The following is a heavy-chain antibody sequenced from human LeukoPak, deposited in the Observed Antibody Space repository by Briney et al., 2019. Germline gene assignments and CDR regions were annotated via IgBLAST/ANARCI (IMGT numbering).Heavy chain of an antibody. CDR2: INPRGGST. V-gene: IGHV1-46*01. CDR3: ARVKSYYYDTSDKDAFDI. D-gene: IGHD3-22*01. Sequence: ASVKVSCKASGYTFTGYYMHWVRQAPGQGLEWMGIINPRGGSTSYTQKFQGRVTMTRDTSTSKVHMELSSLRSEDTAVYYCARVKSYYYDTSDKDAFDIWGQGTMVTVSS. J-gene: IGHJ3*02. CDR1: GYTFTGYY.